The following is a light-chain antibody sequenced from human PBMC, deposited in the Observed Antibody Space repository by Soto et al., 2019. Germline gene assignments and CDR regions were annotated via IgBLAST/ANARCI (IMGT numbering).Light chain of an antibody. J-gene: IGKJ5*01. CDR1: QSVTSNY. V-gene: IGKV3-20*01. CDR2: GAS. CDR3: QHYVSPPIT. Sequence: EIVLTQSPATLSLSPGERATLSCRASQSVTSNYLAWYQEKRGQGPRXXVYGASSRATGISDRFSVSGSGTDLTINISRLEPEDCAVYDGQHYVSPPITFGQGTRLEIK.